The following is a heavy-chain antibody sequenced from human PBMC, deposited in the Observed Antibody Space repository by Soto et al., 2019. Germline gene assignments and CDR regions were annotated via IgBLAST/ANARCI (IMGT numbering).Heavy chain of an antibody. CDR3: ARRPGYCSSTRCYPLEY. CDR1: GYTFTGYY. CDR2: INPNSGGT. Sequence: ASVKVSCKASGYTFTGYYRHWVRQAPGQGLEWMGWINPNSGGTNYAQKFQGRVTMTRDTSISTAYMELSRLRSDDTAVYYCARRPGYCSSTRCYPLEYWGQGTLVTVCS. J-gene: IGHJ4*02. V-gene: IGHV1-2*02. D-gene: IGHD2-2*01.